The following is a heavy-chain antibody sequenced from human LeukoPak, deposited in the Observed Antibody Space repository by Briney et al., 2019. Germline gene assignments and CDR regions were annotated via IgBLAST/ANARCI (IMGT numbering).Heavy chain of an antibody. CDR1: GYTFTGYY. V-gene: IGHV1-2*02. CDR3: ARLTGEGQDTYYDFWSGYYRFNYYYMDV. CDR2: INPNSGGT. D-gene: IGHD3-3*01. J-gene: IGHJ6*03. Sequence: ASVKVSCKASGYTFTGYYMHWVRQAPGQGLEWMGWINPNSGGTNYAQKFQGRVTMTRDTSISTAYMELSRLRSDDTAVYYCARLTGEGQDTYYDFWSGYYRFNYYYMDVWGKGTAVTVSS.